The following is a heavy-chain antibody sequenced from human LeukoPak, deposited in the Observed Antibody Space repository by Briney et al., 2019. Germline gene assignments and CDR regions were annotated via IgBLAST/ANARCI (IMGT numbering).Heavy chain of an antibody. CDR1: GDSINSGYY. J-gene: IGHJ3*02. V-gene: IGHV4-38-2*02. Sequence: PSETLSLTCTVSGDSINSGYYGGWIRQPPGKGLEWIGSMSHSGSTYYNPSLKSRVTISVDTSKNQFSLKLSSVTAADTAMYYCARERDYVWGAKDAFDIWGQGTMVTISS. CDR3: ARERDYVWGAKDAFDI. D-gene: IGHD3-16*01. CDR2: MSHSGST.